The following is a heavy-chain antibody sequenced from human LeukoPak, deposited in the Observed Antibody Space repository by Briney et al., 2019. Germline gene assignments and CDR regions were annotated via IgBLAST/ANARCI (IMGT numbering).Heavy chain of an antibody. V-gene: IGHV4-4*07. CDR1: GGSISSYY. CDR2: IYTSGST. CDR3: ARDGFRSYDILTGYYNVYWYFDL. D-gene: IGHD3-9*01. Sequence: SETLSLTCTVSGGSISSYYWSWIRQPAGKGLEWIGRIYTSGSTNHNPSLKRRVTMSVDTSKNQFSLKLSSVTAGDTAVYYCARDGFRSYDILTGYYNVYWYFDLWGRGTQVTVSS. J-gene: IGHJ2*01.